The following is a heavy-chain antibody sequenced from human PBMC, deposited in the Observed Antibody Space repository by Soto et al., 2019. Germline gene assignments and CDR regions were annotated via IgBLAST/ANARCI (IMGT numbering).Heavy chain of an antibody. D-gene: IGHD3-22*01. Sequence: SETLSLTWTVSGGSVSSGSYCWSWIRQPPGKGLEWIGYIYYSGSTNYNPSLKSRVTISAGTSKNQFSMNLRSVTAADTAVYYCARAWWSGYYYTFDYWGQGTRVTVSS. J-gene: IGHJ4*02. CDR2: IYYSGST. V-gene: IGHV4-61*01. CDR1: GGSVSSGSYC. CDR3: ARAWWSGYYYTFDY.